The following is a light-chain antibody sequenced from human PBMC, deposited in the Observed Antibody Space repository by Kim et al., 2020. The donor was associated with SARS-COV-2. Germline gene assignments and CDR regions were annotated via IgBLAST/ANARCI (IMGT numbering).Light chain of an antibody. CDR2: AAS. CDR1: QSISSY. J-gene: IGKJ1*01. Sequence: ASVGDRVAITCRASQSISSYLNWYQQKPGKAPKLLIYAASSLQSGVPSRFSGSGSGTDFTLTISSLQPEDFATYYCQQSYRTPPTFGQGTKVDIK. CDR3: QQSYRTPPT. V-gene: IGKV1-39*01.